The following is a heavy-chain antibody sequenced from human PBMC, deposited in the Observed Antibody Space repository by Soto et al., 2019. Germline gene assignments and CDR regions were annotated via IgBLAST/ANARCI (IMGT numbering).Heavy chain of an antibody. CDR3: ARGLYGSGSYEIDAEYFQH. J-gene: IGHJ1*01. V-gene: IGHV1-18*01. D-gene: IGHD3-10*01. Sequence: QVQLVQSGAEVKKPGASVKVSCKASGYTFTSYGISWVRQAPGQGLEWMGWISAYNGNTNYAQKLQGRVTMTTDTSTSTAYMEVRSLRSDDTAVYYCARGLYGSGSYEIDAEYFQHWGQGTLVTVSS. CDR2: ISAYNGNT. CDR1: GYTFTSYG.